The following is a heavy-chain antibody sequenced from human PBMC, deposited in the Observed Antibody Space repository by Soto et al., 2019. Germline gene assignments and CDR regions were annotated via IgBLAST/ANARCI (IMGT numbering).Heavy chain of an antibody. CDR1: GFTFSDNY. CDR2: INSRSSST. V-gene: IGHV3-11*05. Sequence: QVQLVESGGGLVKPGGSLRLSCAASGFTFSDNYMSWIRQATRKGLEWVSYINSRSSSTNYADSVKGRFTISRDNAKNLLYLQMSSLSLEDTAVYYCVKGRNWASGSDYRGQGTLVTVSS. D-gene: IGHD7-27*01. CDR3: VKGRNWASGSDY. J-gene: IGHJ4*02.